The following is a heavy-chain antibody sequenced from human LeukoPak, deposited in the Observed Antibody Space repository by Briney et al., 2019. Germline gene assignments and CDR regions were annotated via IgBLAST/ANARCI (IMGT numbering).Heavy chain of an antibody. CDR3: ARELWSGTNWFDP. D-gene: IGHD3-3*01. Sequence: GGSLRLSCAASGFTSSSYWMSWVRQAPGKGLEWVANIKQDGSEKYYVDSVKGRFTISRDNAKNSLYLQMNSLGAEGTAVYYCARELWSGTNWFDPWGQGTLVTVSS. J-gene: IGHJ5*02. V-gene: IGHV3-7*03. CDR2: IKQDGSEK. CDR1: GFTSSSYW.